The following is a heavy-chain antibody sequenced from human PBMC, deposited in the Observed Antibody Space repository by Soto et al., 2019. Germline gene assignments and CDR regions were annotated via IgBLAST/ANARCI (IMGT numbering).Heavy chain of an antibody. CDR1: GITFSSYA. CDR3: AKSLYYYDSQADAFDI. CDR2: ISGSGGST. V-gene: IGHV3-23*01. Sequence: GGSLRLSCAASGITFSSYAMSWVRQAPGKVLEWVSAISGSGGSTYSADSVKGRFSIARDNSKNPLYLQMNSLRAEDTAVYYCAKSLYYYDSQADAFDIWGQGTMVTVSS. J-gene: IGHJ3*02. D-gene: IGHD3-22*01.